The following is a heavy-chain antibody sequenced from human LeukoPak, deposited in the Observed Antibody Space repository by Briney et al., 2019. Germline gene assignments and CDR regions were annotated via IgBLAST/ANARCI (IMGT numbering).Heavy chain of an antibody. CDR3: AKWQDVIHWGYFDS. J-gene: IGHJ4*02. D-gene: IGHD3-16*01. Sequence: PGGSLRLSCAASGFTFSTYNMNWVRQASGRGLEWVSATSSSDPGTYYADSVRGRFTISRDNSKNTLYLQMNSLRAEDTAIYYCAKWQDVIHWGYFDSWGQGTLVSVS. CDR2: TSSSDPGT. CDR1: GFTFSTYN. V-gene: IGHV3-23*01.